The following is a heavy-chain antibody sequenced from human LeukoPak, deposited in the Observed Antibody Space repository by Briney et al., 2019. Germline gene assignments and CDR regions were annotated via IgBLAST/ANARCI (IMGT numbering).Heavy chain of an antibody. CDR2: IYYSGST. Sequence: SETLSLTCTVSGGSISSYYWNWIRQPPGKGLEWIGYIYYSGSTNYNPSLNSRLTISVDTSKNQFSLKLSSVTAADTAVYYCASNYYDSSENRDAFDIWGQGTMVTVSS. CDR1: GGSISSYY. J-gene: IGHJ3*02. CDR3: ASNYYDSSENRDAFDI. V-gene: IGHV4-59*01. D-gene: IGHD3-22*01.